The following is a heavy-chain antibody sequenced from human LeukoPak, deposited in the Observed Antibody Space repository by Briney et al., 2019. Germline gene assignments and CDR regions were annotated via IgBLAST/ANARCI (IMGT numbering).Heavy chain of an antibody. V-gene: IGHV3-30-3*01. Sequence: QPGRSLRLSCAASGFTFSSYAMHWVRQALGKGLEWVAVISYDGSNKYYADSVKGRFTISRDNSKNTLYLQMNSLRTEDTAVYYCAKAGESSGWYRSYFDYWGQGTLVTVSS. D-gene: IGHD6-19*01. CDR3: AKAGESSGWYRSYFDY. CDR2: ISYDGSNK. J-gene: IGHJ4*02. CDR1: GFTFSSYA.